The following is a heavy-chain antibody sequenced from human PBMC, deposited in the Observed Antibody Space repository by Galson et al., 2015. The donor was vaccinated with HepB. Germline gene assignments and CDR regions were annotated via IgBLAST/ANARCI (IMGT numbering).Heavy chain of an antibody. CDR2: IYHSGSA. V-gene: IGHV4-31*03. Sequence: TLSLTCTVSGGSISSGGYYWNWIRQHPGKGLEWIGYIYHSGSAYYNPSLKSRVTISVDTSKNQFSLKLNSVTAADTAVYYCARRTLAAGGRCCAFDIWGQGTMVTVSS. D-gene: IGHD6-13*01. CDR1: GGSISSGGYY. J-gene: IGHJ3*02. CDR3: ARRTLAAGGRCCAFDI.